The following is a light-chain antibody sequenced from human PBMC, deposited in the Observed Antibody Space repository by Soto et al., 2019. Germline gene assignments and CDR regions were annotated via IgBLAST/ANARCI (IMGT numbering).Light chain of an antibody. CDR1: SSDVGGYNY. CDR2: DGN. V-gene: IGLV2-14*03. CDR3: SSYTPSNTRQIV. Sequence: QSALTQPASVSGSPGQSITISCTGTSSDVGGYNYVSWYQHHPGKAPKLIIYDGNFRPAGVSNRFSGSKSGNTASLTISGPQPEDEAYYYCSSYTPSNTRQIVFGTGTKLTVL. J-gene: IGLJ1*01.